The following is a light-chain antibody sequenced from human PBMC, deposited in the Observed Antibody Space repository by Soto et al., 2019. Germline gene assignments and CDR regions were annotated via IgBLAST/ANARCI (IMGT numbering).Light chain of an antibody. J-gene: IGKJ1*01. V-gene: IGKV3-15*01. CDR1: QGIXSN. Sequence: ISVTQSASPVSVSAGERATLSCRASQGIXSNLAWYQQKPGKAPRILISGESTRATVIPARFIGSGSGTEFTLNIISMHSAYYEGYYCQQYNNMPMWTFGQGTKVDIK. CDR3: QQYNNMPMWT. CDR2: GES.